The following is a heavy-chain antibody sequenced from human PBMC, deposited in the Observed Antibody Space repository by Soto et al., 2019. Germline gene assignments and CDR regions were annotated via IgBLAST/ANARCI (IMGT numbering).Heavy chain of an antibody. J-gene: IGHJ4*02. CDR3: ARHKRSYSSGYYYFDY. Sequence: QVQLVQSGAEVKQPGSSVKVSCKTSGGTFSTYAIYWVRQAPGQGLEWMGAIIPLFGTADYAQKLQGRVTITADESTSTASIELSSLRSEDTAVYYCARHKRSYSSGYYYFDYWGQGNLFTVSS. D-gene: IGHD6-19*01. CDR2: IIPLFGTA. CDR1: GGTFSTYA. V-gene: IGHV1-69*01.